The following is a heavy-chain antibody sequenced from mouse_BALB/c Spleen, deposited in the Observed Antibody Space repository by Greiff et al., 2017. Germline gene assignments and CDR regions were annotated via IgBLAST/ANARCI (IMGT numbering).Heavy chain of an antibody. CDR2: IWAGGST. CDR3: ASYDYDGFAY. J-gene: IGHJ3*01. CDR1: GFSLTSYG. V-gene: IGHV2-9*02. Sequence: VKLVESGPGLVAPSQSLSITCTVSGFSLTSYGVHWVRQPPGKGLEWLGVIWAGGSTNYNSALMSRLSISKDNSKSQVFLKMNSLQTDDTAMYYCASYDYDGFAYWGQGTLVTVSA. D-gene: IGHD2-4*01.